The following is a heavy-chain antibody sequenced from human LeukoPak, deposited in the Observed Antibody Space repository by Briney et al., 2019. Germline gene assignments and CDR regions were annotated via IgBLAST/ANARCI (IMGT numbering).Heavy chain of an antibody. J-gene: IGHJ4*02. CDR2: IIPIFGTA. D-gene: IGHD6-19*01. V-gene: IGHV1-69*05. CDR1: GGTFSSYA. CDR3: ARGDNNGWYSDY. Sequence: SVKVSCKASGGTFSSYAISWVRQVPGQGLEWMGGIIPIFGTANYAQKFQGRFTITTDESTNTAHMELSSLRFEDTAVYYCARGDNNGWYSDYWGQGTLVTVSS.